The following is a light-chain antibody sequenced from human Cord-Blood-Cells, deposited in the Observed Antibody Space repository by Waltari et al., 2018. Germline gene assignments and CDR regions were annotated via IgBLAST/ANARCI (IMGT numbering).Light chain of an antibody. CDR2: DVS. CDR1: SSDVGGYNY. Sequence: QSALTQPASVSGSPGQSITIPCTGTSSDVGGYNYVSWYQQHPGNAPKLMIYDVSNRPSGVSNRFSGSKSSNTASLTISGLQAEDEADYYCSSYTSSSTLEVFGTGTKVTVL. CDR3: SSYTSSSTLEV. V-gene: IGLV2-14*01. J-gene: IGLJ1*01.